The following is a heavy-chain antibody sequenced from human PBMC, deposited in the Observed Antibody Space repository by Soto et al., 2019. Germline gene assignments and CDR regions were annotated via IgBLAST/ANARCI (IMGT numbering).Heavy chain of an antibody. CDR3: EKDLHYDDSSGFCRSFDY. CDR2: IWYDGSNK. Sequence: GGSLRLSCAASGFTFSSYGMHWVRQAPGKGLEWVAVIWYDGSNKYYADSVKGRFTISRDNSKNTLYLQMNSLRAEDAAVYYCEKDLHYDDSSGFCRSFDYWGQGTLVTVSS. J-gene: IGHJ4*02. V-gene: IGHV3-33*06. D-gene: IGHD3-22*01. CDR1: GFTFSSYG.